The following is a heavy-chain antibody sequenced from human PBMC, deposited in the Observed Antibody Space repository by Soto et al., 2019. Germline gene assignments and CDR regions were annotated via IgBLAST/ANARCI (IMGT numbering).Heavy chain of an antibody. CDR1: GGTFSSY. J-gene: IGHJ4*02. CDR2: IIPILGIA. CDR3: ARPLYYDSSGYPVDY. D-gene: IGHD3-22*01. Sequence: SVKVSCKASGGTFSSYISWVRQAPGQGLEWMGRIIPILGIANYAQKFQGRVTITADKSTSTAYMELSSLRSEDTAVYYCARPLYYDSSGYPVDYWGQGTLVTVSS. V-gene: IGHV1-69*02.